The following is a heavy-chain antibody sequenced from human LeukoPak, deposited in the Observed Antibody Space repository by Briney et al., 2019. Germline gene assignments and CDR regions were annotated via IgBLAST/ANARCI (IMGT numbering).Heavy chain of an antibody. V-gene: IGHV3-33*01. J-gene: IGHJ3*02. CDR3: ARDRYQMGAFDI. Sequence: PGGSLRPSCAASGFTFSSYGMHWVRQAPGKGLKWVAVIWYDGSNKYYADSVKGRFTISRDNSKNTLYLQMNSLRAEDTAVYYCARDRYQMGAFDIWGQGTMVTVSS. CDR1: GFTFSSYG. D-gene: IGHD5-24*01. CDR2: IWYDGSNK.